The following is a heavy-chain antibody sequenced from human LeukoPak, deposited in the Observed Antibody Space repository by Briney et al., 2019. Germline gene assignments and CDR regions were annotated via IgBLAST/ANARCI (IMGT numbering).Heavy chain of an antibody. V-gene: IGHV1-2*02. J-gene: IGHJ4*02. CDR1: GYTFTGYY. CDR2: IKSYSGDT. Sequence: ASVKVSCKASGYTFTGYYVHWVRQAPGQGLEWMGWIKSYSGDTNYAQNFQGRVTMTRETSITTAYMELRRLTSDDTAVYYCARDRSDSSGFDYWGQGTLVTVSS. CDR3: ARDRSDSSGFDY. D-gene: IGHD3-22*01.